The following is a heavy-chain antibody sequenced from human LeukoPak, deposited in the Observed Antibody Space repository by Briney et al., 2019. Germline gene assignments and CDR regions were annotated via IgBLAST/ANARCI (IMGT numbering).Heavy chain of an antibody. D-gene: IGHD3-10*01. V-gene: IGHV3-7*01. CDR2: INLHGSDR. J-gene: IGHJ5*02. CDR3: ARGIISGVDWFDP. CDR1: GFTFSNYW. Sequence: GGSLRLSCAASGFTFSNYWMTWVRQAPGKGPEWVANINLHGSDRYYVDSVKGRLTISRDNAENSLYLQMNSLRAEDTAVYYCARGIISGVDWFDPWGQGTLVTVSS.